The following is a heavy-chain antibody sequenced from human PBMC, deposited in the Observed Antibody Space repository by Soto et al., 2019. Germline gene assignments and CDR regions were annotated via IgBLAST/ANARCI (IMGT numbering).Heavy chain of an antibody. D-gene: IGHD1-1*01. CDR1: GYTFTSYG. CDR3: ARDPTGHFIEY. J-gene: IGHJ4*02. CDR2: ISGYNGNT. V-gene: IGHV1-18*01. Sequence: QVQLVQSGAEVKKPGASVKVSCKTSGYTFTSYGVAWVRQAPGQGLEWMGWISGYNGNTNYAQKLQGRVTMTTDTSTSTAYMELRSLRSDDTVVYYCARDPTGHFIEYWGQGTLVTVSS.